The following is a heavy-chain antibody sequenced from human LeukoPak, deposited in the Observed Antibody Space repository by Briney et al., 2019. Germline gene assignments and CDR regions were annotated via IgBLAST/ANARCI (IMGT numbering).Heavy chain of an antibody. V-gene: IGHV1-18*01. CDR2: ISAYNGNT. CDR1: GYTFTSYG. D-gene: IGHD3-3*01. Sequence: ASVKVSCKASGYTFTSYGISWVRQAPGQGLEWMGWISAYNGNTNYAQKLQGRVTMTTDTSTSTAYMELRSLRFDDTAVYYCARVTTYDFWSGYYPTPFDYWGQGTLVTVSS. CDR3: ARVTTYDFWSGYYPTPFDY. J-gene: IGHJ4*02.